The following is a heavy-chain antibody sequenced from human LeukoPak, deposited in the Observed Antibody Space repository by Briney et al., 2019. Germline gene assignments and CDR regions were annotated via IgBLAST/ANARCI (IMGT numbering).Heavy chain of an antibody. Sequence: GGALRLSWSASGFTFSSYAMSLGRQAPGKGLDWVSAISGSGGRTYYADSVKGRFTISRDNYKNTLYLQMNSLRDEDTAVYYCAKGHGDIDYWGQGTLVTVSS. D-gene: IGHD4-17*01. CDR3: AKGHGDIDY. CDR1: GFTFSSYA. CDR2: ISGSGGRT. V-gene: IGHV3-23*01. J-gene: IGHJ4*02.